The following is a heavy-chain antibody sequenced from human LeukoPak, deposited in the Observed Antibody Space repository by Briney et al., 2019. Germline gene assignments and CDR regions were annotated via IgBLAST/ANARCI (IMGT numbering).Heavy chain of an antibody. Sequence: PGGSLRPSCAASGFTFSSYARSWVRQAPGKGLEWVSAISGSGGSTYYADSVKGRFTISRDNSKNTLYLQMNSLRAEDTAVYYCANAYVAVAGIDYWGQGTLVTVSS. D-gene: IGHD6-19*01. CDR1: GFTFSSYA. CDR2: ISGSGGST. J-gene: IGHJ4*02. V-gene: IGHV3-23*01. CDR3: ANAYVAVAGIDY.